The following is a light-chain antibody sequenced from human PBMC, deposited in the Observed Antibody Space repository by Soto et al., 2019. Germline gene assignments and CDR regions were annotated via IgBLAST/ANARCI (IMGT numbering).Light chain of an antibody. Sequence: QSVLTQHASVSGSPGQSITVSCTGTCSDVGGYNYVSWYQHHAGKAPKLMIFDVSNRPSGVSNRFSGSKPGNTASLTISGLQAEDEADYYSSSYTASSTYVVGTGTKVTVL. J-gene: IGLJ1*01. CDR3: SSYTASSTYV. CDR1: CSDVGGYNY. V-gene: IGLV2-14*03. CDR2: DVS.